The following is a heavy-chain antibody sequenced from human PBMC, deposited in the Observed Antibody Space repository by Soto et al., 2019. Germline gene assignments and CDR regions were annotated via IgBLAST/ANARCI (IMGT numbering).Heavy chain of an antibody. CDR2: ISWNSGSI. J-gene: IGHJ4*02. CDR1: GFTFDDYA. V-gene: IGHV3-9*01. CDR3: AKDIRMGYSRGWYNEVGGYFDY. Sequence: EVQLVESGGGLVQPGRSLRLSCAASGFTFDDYAMHWVRQAQGKGLEWVSGISWNSGSIGYADSVKGRFTISRDNAKNSLYLQMNSLRAEDTALYYCAKDIRMGYSRGWYNEVGGYFDYWGQGTLVTVSS. D-gene: IGHD6-19*01.